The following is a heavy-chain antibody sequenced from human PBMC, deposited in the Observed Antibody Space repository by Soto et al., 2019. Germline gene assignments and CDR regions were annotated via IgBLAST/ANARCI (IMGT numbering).Heavy chain of an antibody. Sequence: QVQLVQSGAAVKKPGASVKVSCKASGYTFTSYDLNWVRQATGQGLEWMGWMNPNSGNTGYAQKFQGRVTMTRNTSISTAYMELSSLRSEDTAVYYCARGITIFGVVPGWGQGTLVTVSS. CDR3: ARGITIFGVVPG. J-gene: IGHJ4*02. CDR2: MNPNSGNT. CDR1: GYTFTSYD. V-gene: IGHV1-8*01. D-gene: IGHD3-3*01.